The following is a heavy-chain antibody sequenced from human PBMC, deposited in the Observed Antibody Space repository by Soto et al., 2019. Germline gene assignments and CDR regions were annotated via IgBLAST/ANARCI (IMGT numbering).Heavy chain of an antibody. V-gene: IGHV4-39*01. J-gene: IGHJ5*02. CDR3: ARFVYGDYISDNWFDP. D-gene: IGHD4-17*01. CDR1: GGSISSSSYY. Sequence: SETLSLTCTVSGGSISSSSYYWGWIRQPPWKGLEWIGSIYYSGSTYYNPSLKSRVTISVDTSKNQFSLKLCSVPAADTAVFYCARFVYGDYISDNWFDPWGQGXLVTVHS. CDR2: IYYSGST.